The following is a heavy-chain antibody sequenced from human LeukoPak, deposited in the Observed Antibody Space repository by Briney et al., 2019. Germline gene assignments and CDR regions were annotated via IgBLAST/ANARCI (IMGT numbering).Heavy chain of an antibody. CDR2: IFPSGGEI. D-gene: IGHD2-15*01. V-gene: IGHV3-23*01. Sequence: GGTLRLSCAASGFTFSSYGMSWVRQPPGKGLEWVSSIFPSGGEIHYADSVRGRFTISRDNSKSTLSLQMNSLRAEDTAIYYCATYRQVLLPFESWGQGTLVTVSS. CDR1: GFTFSSYG. CDR3: ATYRQVLLPFES. J-gene: IGHJ4*02.